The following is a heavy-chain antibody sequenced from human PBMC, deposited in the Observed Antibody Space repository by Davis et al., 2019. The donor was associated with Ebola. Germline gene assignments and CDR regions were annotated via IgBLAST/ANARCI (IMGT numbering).Heavy chain of an antibody. Sequence: MPGGSLRLSCTVSGGSISSYYWSWIRQPPGKGLEWIGYIYYSGRTNYNPSLKSRVTTSVDTSKNQFSLKLSSVTAADTAVYYCARGRFLEWAIDYWGQGTLVTVSS. V-gene: IGHV4-59*01. CDR1: GGSISSYY. D-gene: IGHD3-3*01. J-gene: IGHJ4*02. CDR3: ARGRFLEWAIDY. CDR2: IYYSGRT.